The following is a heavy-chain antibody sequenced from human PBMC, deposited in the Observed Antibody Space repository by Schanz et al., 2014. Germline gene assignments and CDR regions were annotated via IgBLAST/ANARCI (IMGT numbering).Heavy chain of an antibody. CDR3: ARDKNYDDSAEYGMDV. Sequence: EVQLVESGGGLVQPGGSLRLSCAASGFTVSINYMSWVRQAPGKGLEWVSVIYRGGSTYYADSVKGRFTISRDNSKNTLYLQMNSLRAEDAAVYRCARDKNYDDSAEYGMDVWGQGTTVTVSS. D-gene: IGHD3-22*01. V-gene: IGHV3-66*01. J-gene: IGHJ6*02. CDR1: GFTVSINY. CDR2: IYRGGST.